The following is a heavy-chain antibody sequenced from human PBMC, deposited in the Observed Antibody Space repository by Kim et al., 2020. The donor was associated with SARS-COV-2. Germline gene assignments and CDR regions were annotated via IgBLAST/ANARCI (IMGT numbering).Heavy chain of an antibody. Sequence: ASVKVSCKASGYTFTTYIIHWVRQAPGQGLEWMGWINAGNDNTKYSQNFQGRVTITRDTSATMAYMDLFSLRSEDTAVYYCARSVTTDYYFDNWGQGTLVTVSS. CDR3: ARSVTTDYYFDN. CDR2: INAGNDNT. V-gene: IGHV1-3*01. CDR1: GYTFTTYI. D-gene: IGHD4-17*01. J-gene: IGHJ4*02.